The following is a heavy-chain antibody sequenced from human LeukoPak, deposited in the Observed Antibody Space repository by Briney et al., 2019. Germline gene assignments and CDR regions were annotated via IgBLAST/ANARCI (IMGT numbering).Heavy chain of an antibody. CDR1: GGSISSSSYY. J-gene: IGHJ1*01. Sequence: TPSETLSLTCSVSGGSISSSSYYWGWIRQPPGKGLEWIGEIYYSGRAYYNSSLKSRLTISVDTSWNQFSLTLSSVTAADTGVYYCARRRYYDSTGYLDWGQGTLVSVST. CDR2: IYYSGRA. D-gene: IGHD3-22*01. CDR3: ARRRYYDSTGYLD. V-gene: IGHV4-39*01.